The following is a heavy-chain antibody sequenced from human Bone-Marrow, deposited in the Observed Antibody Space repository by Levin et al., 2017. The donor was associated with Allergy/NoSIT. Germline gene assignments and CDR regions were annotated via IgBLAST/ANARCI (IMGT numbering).Heavy chain of an antibody. J-gene: IGHJ4*02. CDR1: GASINNYF. CDR2: ISRSGST. D-gene: IGHD3-22*01. Sequence: SETLSLTCTVSGASINNYFWSWIRQPPGKGLEWIGYISRSGSTRYNPSLRSRLSISLDTSKNHFSLNLNSVTAADTAVYYCARFFSSYHTGGYYQPNSFDYWGQGTLVTVSS. CDR3: ARFFSSYHTGGYYQPNSFDY. V-gene: IGHV4-59*08.